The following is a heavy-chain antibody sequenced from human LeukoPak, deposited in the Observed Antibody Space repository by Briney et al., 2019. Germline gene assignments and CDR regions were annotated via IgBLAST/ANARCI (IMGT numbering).Heavy chain of an antibody. CDR1: GYSFTSYW. CDR2: ISGSGGNT. D-gene: IGHD5-18*01. CDR3: GXXTAQLWLEPIDY. J-gene: IGHJ4*02. V-gene: IGHV3-23*01. Sequence: GESLKISCKGSGYSFTSYWIGWVRQMPGKGLEWVSTISGSGGNTHYADSVKGRFTISRDNSKNKLYLQMNSLKAEDTAVYYFGXXTAQLWLEPIDYWGQGTLVTVSS.